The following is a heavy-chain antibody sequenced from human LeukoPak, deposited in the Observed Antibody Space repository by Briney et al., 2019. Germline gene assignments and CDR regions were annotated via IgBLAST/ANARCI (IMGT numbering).Heavy chain of an antibody. CDR1: GGSISSYY. V-gene: IGHV4-59*08. J-gene: IGHJ3*02. CDR3: ARRDREAFDI. Sequence: SETLSLTCTVSGGSISSYYWNWIRQTPGRGLDSIGSSYCSGNTYSDPALRRCVTMSEDPYKNQYSLKQSSGSAADAAVYYCARRDREAFDIWGQGTMVTVSS. CDR2: SYCSGNT. D-gene: IGHD3-22*01.